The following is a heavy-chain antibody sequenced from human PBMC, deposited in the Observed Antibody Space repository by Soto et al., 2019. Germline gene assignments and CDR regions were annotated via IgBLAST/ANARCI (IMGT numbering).Heavy chain of an antibody. Sequence: ASVKVSCKASGYTFTSYYMHWVRQAPGQGLEWMGIINPSGGSTSYAQKFQGRVTMTGDTSTSTVYMELSSLRSEDTAVYYCARLSYSSSSTSYYYYYGMDVWGQGTTVTVSS. J-gene: IGHJ6*02. CDR2: INPSGGST. CDR3: ARLSYSSSSTSYYYYYGMDV. V-gene: IGHV1-46*01. CDR1: GYTFTSYY. D-gene: IGHD6-6*01.